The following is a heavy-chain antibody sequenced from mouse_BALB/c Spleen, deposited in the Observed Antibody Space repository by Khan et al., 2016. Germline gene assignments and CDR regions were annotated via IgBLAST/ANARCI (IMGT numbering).Heavy chain of an antibody. V-gene: IGHV1-87*01. J-gene: IGHJ2*01. CDR2: IYPGDGDT. D-gene: IGHD2-2*01. CDR1: GYTFTSYW. Sequence: QVQLQQPGAELARPGASVKLSCKASGYTFTSYWMQWVKQRPGQGLEWIGAIYPGDGDTRYTQKFKGKATLTADKSSSTAYMQLSSLASEDSAVDYCARRGGYGPFVDWGQGTTLTVSS. CDR3: ARRGGYGPFVD.